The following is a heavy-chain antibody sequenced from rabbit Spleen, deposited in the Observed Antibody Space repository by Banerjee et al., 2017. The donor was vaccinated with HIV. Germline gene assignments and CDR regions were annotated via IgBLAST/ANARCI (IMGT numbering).Heavy chain of an antibody. CDR3: ARDTSSSFSSYGMDL. Sequence: QSLEESGGGLVKPGASLTLTCKASGFSFSVSSYMCWVRQAPGKGLEWIACIDTGSSGFTYFASWAKGRFTISKTSSTTVTLQMTSLTAADTATYFCARDTSSSFSSYGMDLWGPGTLVTVS. CDR2: IDTGSSGFT. V-gene: IGHV1S40*01. D-gene: IGHD1-1*01. CDR1: GFSFSVSSY. J-gene: IGHJ6*01.